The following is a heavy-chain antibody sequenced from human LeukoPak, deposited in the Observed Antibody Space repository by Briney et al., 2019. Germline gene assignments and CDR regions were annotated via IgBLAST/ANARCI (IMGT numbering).Heavy chain of an antibody. J-gene: IGHJ4*02. V-gene: IGHV3-33*01. Sequence: GGSLRLSCETSGFTFSNYGMHWVRQAPGKGLEWVAVIWYDGSNKYYADSVKGRFTISRDDAKNSLYLQMNSLRDEDTAVYYCARAVDVYTYGYGYWGQGTLVTVSS. CDR1: GFTFSNYG. D-gene: IGHD5-18*01. CDR2: IWYDGSNK. CDR3: ARAVDVYTYGYGY.